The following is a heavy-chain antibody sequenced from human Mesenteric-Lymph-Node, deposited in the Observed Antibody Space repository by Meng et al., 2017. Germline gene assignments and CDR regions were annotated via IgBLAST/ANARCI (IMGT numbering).Heavy chain of an antibody. CDR2: TYYRSKWYN. CDR1: RTGVSRNSAA. D-gene: IGHD6-19*01. Sequence: SYPGLVKPAQPLSHPFSFSRTGVSRNSAAWNWIRQSPSRGLEWLGRTYYRSKWYNGYAVSVKSRITINPDTSKNQFSLQLNSVTPEDTAMYYCARSGSSGWIDYWGQGTLVTVSS. CDR3: ARSGSSGWIDY. J-gene: IGHJ4*02. V-gene: IGHV6-1*01.